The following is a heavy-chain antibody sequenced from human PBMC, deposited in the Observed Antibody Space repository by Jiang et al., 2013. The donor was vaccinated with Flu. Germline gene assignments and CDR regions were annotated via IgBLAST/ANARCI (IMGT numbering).Heavy chain of an antibody. V-gene: IGHV1-69*01. J-gene: IGHJ6*02. D-gene: IGHD3-3*01. Sequence: SGAEVKKPGPSVKVSCKASGGTFSSYAISWVRQAPGQGLEWMGGIIPIFGTANYAQKFQGRVTITADESTSTAYMELSSLRSEDTAVYYCARESVTIFGVVILYYYGMDVWGQGTTVTVSS. CDR2: IIPIFGTA. CDR1: GGTFSSYA. CDR3: ARESVTIFGVVILYYYGMDV.